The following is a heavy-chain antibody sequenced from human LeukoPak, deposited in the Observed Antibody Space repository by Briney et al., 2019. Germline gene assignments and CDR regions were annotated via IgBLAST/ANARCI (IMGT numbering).Heavy chain of an antibody. CDR3: ARDRPFSSGWYQDWYFDL. J-gene: IGHJ2*01. CDR2: IYYSGST. CDR1: GGSISSYY. D-gene: IGHD6-19*01. Sequence: SETLSLTCTVSGGSISSYYWSWIRQPPGKGLEWIGYIYYSGSTNYNPSLKSRVTISVDTSKNQFSLKLSSVTAADTAVYYCARDRPFSSGWYQDWYFDLWGRGTLVTVSS. V-gene: IGHV4-59*01.